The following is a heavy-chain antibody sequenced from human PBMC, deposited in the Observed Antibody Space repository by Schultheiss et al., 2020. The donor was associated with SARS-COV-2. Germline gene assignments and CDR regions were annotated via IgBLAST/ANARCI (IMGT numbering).Heavy chain of an antibody. V-gene: IGHV3-20*04. CDR2: INWNGGST. CDR1: GFTFSSYA. Sequence: GGSLRLSCAASGFTFSSYAMSWVRQAPGKGLEWVSGINWNGGSTGYADSVKGRFTISRDNAKNSLYLQMNSLRAEDTAVYYCAKDLRLGEPEKIDYWGQGTLVTVSS. CDR3: AKDLRLGEPEKIDY. D-gene: IGHD3-16*01. J-gene: IGHJ4*02.